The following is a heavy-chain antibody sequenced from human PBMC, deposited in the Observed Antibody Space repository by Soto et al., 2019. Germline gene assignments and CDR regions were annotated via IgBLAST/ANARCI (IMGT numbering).Heavy chain of an antibody. CDR2: IYHSGST. Sequence: SETLSLTCAVSGHSISTEYYWGWIRQPPGKGLEWIGSIYHSGSTNYNPSLKNRVTISVDKSNNQFSLRLSSVTAADTAVYFCVTSLNYDFWRDGGRHYYFDYWGQGTLVTVSS. D-gene: IGHD3-3*01. CDR1: GHSISTEYY. V-gene: IGHV4-38-2*01. CDR3: VTSLNYDFWRDGGRHYYFDY. J-gene: IGHJ4*02.